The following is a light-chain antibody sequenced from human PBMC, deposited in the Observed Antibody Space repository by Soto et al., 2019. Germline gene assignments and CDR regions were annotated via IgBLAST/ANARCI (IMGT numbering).Light chain of an antibody. Sequence: DIQMTQSPSTLSASLGDRVTITCRASQSISIWLAWYQQKPGKAPRLLIYDASNLESGVPSRFSGSGSGTEFTLTISSLQPDDFATYYCQKYDNYSSFGQGTKVDIK. CDR1: QSISIW. CDR3: QKYDNYSS. V-gene: IGKV1-5*01. CDR2: DAS. J-gene: IGKJ2*01.